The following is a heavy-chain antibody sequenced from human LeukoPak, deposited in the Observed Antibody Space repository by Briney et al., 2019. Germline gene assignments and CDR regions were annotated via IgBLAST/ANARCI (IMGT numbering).Heavy chain of an antibody. CDR3: ARDRNYYDSSGYWRYFDY. CDR2: IIPIFSTA. Sequence: SVKVSCKASGGTFSSYAISWVRQAPGQGLEWMGGIIPIFSTANYAQKFQGRVTITADESTSTAYMELSSLRSEDTAVYYCARDRNYYDSSGYWRYFDYWGQGTLVTVSS. J-gene: IGHJ4*02. D-gene: IGHD3-22*01. CDR1: GGTFSSYA. V-gene: IGHV1-69*13.